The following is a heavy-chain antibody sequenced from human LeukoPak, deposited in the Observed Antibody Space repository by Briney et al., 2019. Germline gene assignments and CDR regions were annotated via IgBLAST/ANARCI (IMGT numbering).Heavy chain of an antibody. J-gene: IGHJ4*02. CDR1: GYTFTSYY. CDR2: INPSGGST. Sequence: GASVKVSCKASGYTFTSYYMHWVRQAPGQGLEWMGIINPSGGSTSYAQKFQGRVTTTRDTSTSTVYMELSSLRSEDTAVYYCLLITYYYDSSGYSQPDYWGQGTLVTVSS. V-gene: IGHV1-46*01. D-gene: IGHD3-22*01. CDR3: LLITYYYDSSGYSQPDY.